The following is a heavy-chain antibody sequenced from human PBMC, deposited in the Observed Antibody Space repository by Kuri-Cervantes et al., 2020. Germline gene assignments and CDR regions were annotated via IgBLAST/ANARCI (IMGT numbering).Heavy chain of an antibody. V-gene: IGHV4-38-2*01. Sequence: SQTLSLTCAVSGYSISSGYYWAWIRQPPGRGLEWIGRIYTSGSTNYNPSLKSRVTISVDTSKNQFSLKLSSVTAADTAVYYCARVGNGDIYYYYYMDVWGKGTTVTVSS. D-gene: IGHD4-17*01. CDR2: IYTSGST. CDR3: ARVGNGDIYYYYYMDV. CDR1: GYSISSGYY. J-gene: IGHJ6*03.